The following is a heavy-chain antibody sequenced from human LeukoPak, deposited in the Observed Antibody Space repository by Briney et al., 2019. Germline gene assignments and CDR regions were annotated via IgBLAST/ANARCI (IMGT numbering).Heavy chain of an antibody. D-gene: IGHD1-1*01. J-gene: IGHJ4*02. V-gene: IGHV3-66*02. CDR1: GFTVSSNY. Sequence: GGSLRLSCAASGFTVSSNYMSWVRQAPGKGLEWVSAIYSGGSTYYADSVKGRFTISRDNSKNTLYLQMNSLRAEDTAVYYCARTNWNDADYWGQGTLVTVSS. CDR3: ARTNWNDADY. CDR2: IYSGGST.